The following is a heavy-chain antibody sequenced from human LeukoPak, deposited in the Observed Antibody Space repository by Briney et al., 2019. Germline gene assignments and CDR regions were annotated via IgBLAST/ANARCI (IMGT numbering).Heavy chain of an antibody. V-gene: IGHV3-48*01. CDR3: ARYQYDSGRIFAC. D-gene: IGHD6-19*01. Sequence: HSGRSLRPSCAASGFTFSTYSMNSVRQPPREWRGWVSYIDSGSSTIYYADSVKGRFTVSRDNAKNSLYLQMNSLRAEDTAVYYCARYQYDSGRIFACWGQGTLVTVSS. CDR2: IDSGSSTI. CDR1: GFTFSTYS. J-gene: IGHJ4*02.